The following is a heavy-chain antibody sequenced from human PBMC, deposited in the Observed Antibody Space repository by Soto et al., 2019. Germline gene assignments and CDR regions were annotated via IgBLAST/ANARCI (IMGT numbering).Heavy chain of an antibody. CDR2: ISPGSRYP. CDR1: GFTFSDYY. CDR3: AKRPTDFWSGYWPSDY. V-gene: IGHV3-11*05. Sequence: QVQLVESGGGLVTPGGSLRLSCASSGFTFSDYYMSWIRQAPGKGLEWLSYISPGSRYPAYADSVKGRFTISRDNARRSLSLQMNSLTVDDTAVYYCAKRPTDFWSGYWPSDYWGQGTLVTVSS. J-gene: IGHJ4*02. D-gene: IGHD3-3*01.